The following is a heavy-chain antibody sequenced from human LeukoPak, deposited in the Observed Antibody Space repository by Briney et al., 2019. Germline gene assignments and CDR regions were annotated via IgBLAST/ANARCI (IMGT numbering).Heavy chain of an antibody. CDR1: GFTFNSYW. Sequence: QAGGSLRLSCAASGFTFNSYWMSWVRQAPGKGLEWVANIKQDESEKYYVDSVKGRFAISRDNAKNSLYLQMNSLRAEDTAVYYCARIPYSSNWYWFDPWGQGTLVTVSS. D-gene: IGHD6-13*01. J-gene: IGHJ5*02. CDR3: ARIPYSSNWYWFDP. V-gene: IGHV3-7*01. CDR2: IKQDESEK.